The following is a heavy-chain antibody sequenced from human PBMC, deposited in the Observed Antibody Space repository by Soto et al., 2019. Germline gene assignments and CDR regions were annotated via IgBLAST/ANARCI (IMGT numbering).Heavy chain of an antibody. CDR1: GYNFHTYW. J-gene: IGHJ6*02. D-gene: IGHD4-17*01. CDR2: IYPHDSDT. Sequence: LKISCKGSGYNFHTYWIAWVRQMPGKGLEWMGFIYPHDSDTRYSPSFRGQVTISADKSINTAYLQWTSLKASDTAIYFCARPTDYHYGMQVWGQGTTVTVSS. CDR3: ARPTDYHYGMQV. V-gene: IGHV5-51*01.